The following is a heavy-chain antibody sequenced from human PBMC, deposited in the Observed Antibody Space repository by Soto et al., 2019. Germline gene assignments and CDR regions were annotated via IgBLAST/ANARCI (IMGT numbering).Heavy chain of an antibody. Sequence: GGPLSLSCSASGFTFSSYAMHWVRQAPGKGLEYVSAISSNGGSTYYADSVKGRFTISRDNSKNTLYLQMSSLRAEDTAVYYCAGYCSGGSCYSNNWFDPWGQGTLVTVSS. J-gene: IGHJ5*02. CDR1: GFTFSSYA. CDR2: ISSNGGST. V-gene: IGHV3-64D*08. CDR3: AGYCSGGSCYSNNWFDP. D-gene: IGHD2-15*01.